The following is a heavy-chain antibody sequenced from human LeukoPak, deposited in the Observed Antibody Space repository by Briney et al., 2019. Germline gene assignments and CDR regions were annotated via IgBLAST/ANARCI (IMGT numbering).Heavy chain of an antibody. CDR2: VKPNSGDT. J-gene: IGHJ4*02. D-gene: IGHD2-15*01. CDR3: LRGGGRSYCDY. CDR1: GYTFTADN. Sequence: EASVKGSCKTSGYTFTADNIHWVRQAPGQGLERMGCVKPNSGDTNYAQNFQGRVTMTRDKSISTAYMELSSLRSADTAVYFYLRGGGRSYCDYWGQGTPVTVSS. V-gene: IGHV1-2*02.